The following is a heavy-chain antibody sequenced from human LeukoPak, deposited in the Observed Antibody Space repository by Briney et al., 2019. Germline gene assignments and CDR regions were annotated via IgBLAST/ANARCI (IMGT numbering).Heavy chain of an antibody. D-gene: IGHD6-6*01. CDR1: GGSFSGYY. J-gene: IGHJ4*02. V-gene: IGHV4-34*01. Sequence: SETLSLTCAVYGGSFSGYYWSWIRQPPGKGLEWIGEINHSGSTNYNPSLKSRVTISVDTSKNQFSLKLSSVTAADTAVYYCARGQSVAARPPGYYFDYWGQGTLVTVSS. CDR3: ARGQSVAARPPGYYFDY. CDR2: INHSGST.